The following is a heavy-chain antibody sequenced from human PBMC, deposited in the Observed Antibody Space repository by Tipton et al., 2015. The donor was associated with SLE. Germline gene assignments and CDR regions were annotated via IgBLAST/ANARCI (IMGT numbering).Heavy chain of an antibody. Sequence: TLSLTCAVYGGSFRGYSWGWVRQAPGKGLEWIGEISHTGSPNYNPSLKSRVTISIDTSKNHFSLTLNSVIAADTAVYYCALNSGAWLNEYWGQGTLVTVAS. CDR2: ISHTGSP. CDR1: GGSFRGYS. V-gene: IGHV4-34*01. D-gene: IGHD3-22*01. CDR3: ALNSGAWLNEY. J-gene: IGHJ4*02.